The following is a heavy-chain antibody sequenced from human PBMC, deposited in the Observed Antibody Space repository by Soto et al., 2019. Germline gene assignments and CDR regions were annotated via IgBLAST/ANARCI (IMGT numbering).Heavy chain of an antibody. J-gene: IGHJ2*01. V-gene: IGHV1-18*01. D-gene: IGHD4-17*01. CDR1: GYTFTSYG. Sequence: QVQLVQSGAEVKKPGASVKVSCKSSGYTFTSYGISWVRQAPGQGLEWMGWISSYNGNTNYAHKLQGRFNMTTDTSTRTAYMELRSLRSDDTAVYFCARDTPYGDYQTPFWYLDLWGRGTLVTVAS. CDR2: ISSYNGNT. CDR3: ARDTPYGDYQTPFWYLDL.